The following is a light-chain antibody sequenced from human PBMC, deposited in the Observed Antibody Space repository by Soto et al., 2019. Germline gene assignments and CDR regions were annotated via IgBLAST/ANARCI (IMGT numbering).Light chain of an antibody. Sequence: QSVLTQPASVSRSPGQSITISCTGTSSDVGGYNYVSWYQHHPGKAPKLMIYDVSNRPSGVSNRFSGSKSGNTASLTISGLQAEDEADYYCSSYTSSSTVVFGGGTKLTVL. CDR2: DVS. CDR1: SSDVGGYNY. CDR3: SSYTSSSTVV. J-gene: IGLJ2*01. V-gene: IGLV2-14*03.